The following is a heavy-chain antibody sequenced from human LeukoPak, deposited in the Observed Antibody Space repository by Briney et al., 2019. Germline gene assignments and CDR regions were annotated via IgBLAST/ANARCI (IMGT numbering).Heavy chain of an antibody. CDR2: ICYSGST. D-gene: IGHD2-2*01. CDR3: ARRLVRDYFDY. V-gene: IGHV4-31*03. CDR1: GGSISSGGNY. Sequence: SETLSLTCTVSGGSISSGGNYWSWIRQHPERGLEWIGYICYSGSTYYNPSLKSRLTISVDRSKNQFSLKLRSVTAADTAVYYCARRLVRDYFDYWGQGTLVTVSS. J-gene: IGHJ4*02.